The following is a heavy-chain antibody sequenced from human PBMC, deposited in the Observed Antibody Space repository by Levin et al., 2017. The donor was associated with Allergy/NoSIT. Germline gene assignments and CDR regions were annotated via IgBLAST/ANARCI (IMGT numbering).Heavy chain of an antibody. J-gene: IGHJ5*02. Sequence: SETLSLTCTVSGGSISSSAYYWGWIRQPPGKGLEWIGSIYYSGSAYYNPSLKSRVTISEDTSKNQFSLKLSSVTAADTAVYYCARSSRLRGVFDPWGQGTLVTVSS. V-gene: IGHV4-39*01. CDR2: IYYSGSA. D-gene: IGHD5-12*01. CDR1: GGSISSSAYY. CDR3: ARSSRLRGVFDP.